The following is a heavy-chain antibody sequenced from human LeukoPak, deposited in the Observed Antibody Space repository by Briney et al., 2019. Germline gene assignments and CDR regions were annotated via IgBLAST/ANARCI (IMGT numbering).Heavy chain of an antibody. CDR3: ARHRGSSSNFDY. Sequence: SETLSLTCTVSGGSISSSSYYWGWIRQPPGKGLEWIGSIYYSGSTYYNPSLKSRVTISVDTSKNQLSLKLSSVTAADTAVYYCARHRGSSSNFDYWGQGTLVTVSS. CDR1: GGSISSSSYY. J-gene: IGHJ4*02. D-gene: IGHD6-6*01. CDR2: IYYSGST. V-gene: IGHV4-39*01.